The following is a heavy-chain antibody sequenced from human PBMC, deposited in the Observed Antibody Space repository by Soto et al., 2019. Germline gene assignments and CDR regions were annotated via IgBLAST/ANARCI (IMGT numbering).Heavy chain of an antibody. V-gene: IGHV3-23*01. CDR1: GFTFRDYG. CDR2: IKGDGTDT. CDR3: TKGPSGFQHGDPPDY. Sequence: EVQLLDSGGGVVQSGGSLRLSCAASGFTFRDYGMTWVRQAPGKGLEWVSTIKGDGTDTHYADSARGRFTISRDNFQNTVLPEINRLKGENTGLNFCTKGPSGFQHGDPPDYWGRGTLVTVSS. D-gene: IGHD2-21*02. J-gene: IGHJ4*02.